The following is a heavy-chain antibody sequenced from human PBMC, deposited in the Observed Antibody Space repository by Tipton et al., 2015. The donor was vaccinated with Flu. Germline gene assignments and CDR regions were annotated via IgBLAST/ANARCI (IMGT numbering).Heavy chain of an antibody. CDR2: ISYDGSNK. J-gene: IGHJ5*02. CDR1: GFTFSSYA. D-gene: IGHD3-9*01. Sequence: SLRLSCAASGFTFSSYAMHWVRQAPGKGLEWVAVISYDGSNKYYADSVKGRFTISRDNSKNTLYLQMNSLRAEDTAVYYCARDEKVEYFDILTGPQSWGQGTLVTVSS. CDR3: ARDEKVEYFDILTGPQS. V-gene: IGHV3-30-3*01.